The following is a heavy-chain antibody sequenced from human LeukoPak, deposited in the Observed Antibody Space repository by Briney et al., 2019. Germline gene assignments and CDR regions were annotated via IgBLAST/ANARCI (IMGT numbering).Heavy chain of an antibody. J-gene: IGHJ4*02. D-gene: IGHD5-18*01. Sequence: SETLSLTCAVYGGSFSGYYWSWIRQPPGKGLEWIGEINHSGSTNYNPSLKSRVTISVDTPKNQFSLNLSSVTAADTAVYYCARRGYSYGPFDTWGQGTLVTVSS. CDR1: GGSFSGYY. V-gene: IGHV4-34*01. CDR2: INHSGST. CDR3: ARRGYSYGPFDT.